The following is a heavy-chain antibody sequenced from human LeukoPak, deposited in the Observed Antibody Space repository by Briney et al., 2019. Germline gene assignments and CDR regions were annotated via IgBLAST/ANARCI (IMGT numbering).Heavy chain of an antibody. J-gene: IGHJ4*02. CDR1: GYTFANYW. V-gene: IGHV5-10-1*01. CDR3: ARLSVAGTQHDDY. CDR2: IDPSDSYT. D-gene: IGHD6-19*01. Sequence: GESLKISCQGSGYTFANYWISWVRQMPGKGLEWMGRIDPSDSYTNYSPSFQGHVTISADKPISTAYLQWSSLKASDTAMYYCARLSVAGTQHDDYWGQGTLVTVSS.